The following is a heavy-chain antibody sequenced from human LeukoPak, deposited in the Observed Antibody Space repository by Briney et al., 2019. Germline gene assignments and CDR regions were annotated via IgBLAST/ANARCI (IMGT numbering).Heavy chain of an antibody. J-gene: IGHJ4*02. CDR1: GFPFRSNY. CDR3: ARSAYGWTEQFDF. Sequence: PGGSLSLSWAASGFPFRSNYMSWVRQAPGKGLEWVSVIYSSGTTYYADSVKGRFTISRDNSKNTLYLQMNSLRAEDTAVYFCARSAYGWTEQFDFWGQGTLVTVSS. CDR2: IYSSGTT. V-gene: IGHV3-53*01. D-gene: IGHD1/OR15-1a*01.